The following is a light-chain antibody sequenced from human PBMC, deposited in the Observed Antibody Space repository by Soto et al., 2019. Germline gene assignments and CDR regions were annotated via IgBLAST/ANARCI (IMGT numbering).Light chain of an antibody. J-gene: IGKJ5*01. V-gene: IGKV3-15*01. CDR1: HNVANF. CDR3: QQYNNWPPIT. CDR2: GAS. Sequence: EVVLTQSPGTLSLSPGERATLSCRASHNVANFLAWFQQKPGQSPRLLIYGASTRATGIPARFSGSGSGTEFTLTISSLQSEDFAVYYCQQYNNWPPITFGQGTRLEI.